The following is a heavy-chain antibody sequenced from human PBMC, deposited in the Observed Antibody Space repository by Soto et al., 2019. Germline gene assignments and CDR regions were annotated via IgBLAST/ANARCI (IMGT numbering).Heavy chain of an antibody. J-gene: IGHJ6*02. Sequence: SETLSLTCTVSGGSISSGGYYWSWIRQHPGKGLEWIGYIYYSGSTYYNPSLKSRVTISVDTSKNQFSLKLSSVTAADTAVYYCARDRGGSGPLDVWGQGTTVTVSS. CDR3: ARDRGGSGPLDV. V-gene: IGHV4-31*03. D-gene: IGHD6-19*01. CDR2: IYYSGST. CDR1: GGSISSGGYY.